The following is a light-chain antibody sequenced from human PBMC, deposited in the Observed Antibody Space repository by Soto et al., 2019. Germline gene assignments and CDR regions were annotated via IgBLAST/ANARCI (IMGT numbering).Light chain of an antibody. CDR2: GAS. CDR1: QSVSSSY. Sequence: EIVLTQSPGTLSLSPGERATLSCRASQSVSSSYLAWYQQKPGQGPRLLIYGASSRATGTPDRFSGSGSGTDFTLTINRLEPEDFALYYCQQYGISPPTFGQVGKV. V-gene: IGKV3-20*01. CDR3: QQYGISPPT. J-gene: IGKJ1*01.